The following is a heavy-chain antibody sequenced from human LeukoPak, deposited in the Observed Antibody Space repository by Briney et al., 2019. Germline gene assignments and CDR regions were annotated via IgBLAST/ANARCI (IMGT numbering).Heavy chain of an antibody. V-gene: IGHV3-30-3*01. CDR2: ISYDGSNK. D-gene: IGHD2-2*01. CDR3: ARALTRYCSSTSCFEVEILQHDAFDI. J-gene: IGHJ3*02. CDR1: GFTFSSYA. Sequence: QPGRSLRLSCAASGFTFSSYAMNWVRQAPGKGLEWVAVISYDGSNKYYADSVKGRFTISRDNSKNTLYLQMNSLRAEDTAVYYCARALTRYCSSTSCFEVEILQHDAFDIWGQGTMVTVSS.